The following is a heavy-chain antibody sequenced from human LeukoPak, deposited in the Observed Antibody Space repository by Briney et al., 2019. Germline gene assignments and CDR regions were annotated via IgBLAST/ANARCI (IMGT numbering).Heavy chain of an antibody. CDR3: ARAPERLGWFDP. V-gene: IGHV1-18*04. CDR1: GYTFTDYY. Sequence: ASVKVSCKASGYTFTDYYMHWVRQAPGQGLEWLGWISTYNGNTNYAQKVQGRVTMTTDTSTRTAYMELRSLRSDDTAVYYCARAPERLGWFDPWGQGTLVTVSS. J-gene: IGHJ5*02. D-gene: IGHD1-1*01. CDR2: ISTYNGNT.